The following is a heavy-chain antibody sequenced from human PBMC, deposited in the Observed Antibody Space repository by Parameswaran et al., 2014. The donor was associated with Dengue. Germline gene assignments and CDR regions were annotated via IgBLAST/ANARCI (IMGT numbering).Heavy chain of an antibody. D-gene: IGHD6-19*01. Sequence: VRQMPGKGLEWVAVISYDGSNKYYADSVKGRFTISRDNSKNTLYLQMNSLRAEDTAVYYCAKDRKWLDYYYYGMDVWGQGTTVTVSS. CDR3: AKDRKWLDYYYYGMDV. V-gene: IGHV3-30*18. CDR2: ISYDGSNK. J-gene: IGHJ6*02.